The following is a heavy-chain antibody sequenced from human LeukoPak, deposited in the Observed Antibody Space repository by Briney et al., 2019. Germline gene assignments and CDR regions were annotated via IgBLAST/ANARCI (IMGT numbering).Heavy chain of an antibody. D-gene: IGHD1-14*01. V-gene: IGHV5-51*01. Sequence: GESLQISCKGSGYSFTSYWIGWVRQMPGKGLEGMGIIYPGDSDTRYSPSFQGQVTISADKSISTAYLQWSSLKASDTAMYYCARHPGSAYYYYYYMDVWGKGTTVTVSS. CDR3: ARHPGSAYYYYYYMDV. CDR2: IYPGDSDT. CDR1: GYSFTSYW. J-gene: IGHJ6*03.